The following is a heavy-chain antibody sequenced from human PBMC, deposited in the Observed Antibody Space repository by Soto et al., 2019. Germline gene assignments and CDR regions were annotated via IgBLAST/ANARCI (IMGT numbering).Heavy chain of an antibody. D-gene: IGHD4-17*01. Sequence: QITLKESGPTLVKPTQTLTLTCTFSGFSLTTAGAGVGWIRQPPGKALEWLALIYWNDDTRYSPSLKSRLTITKDTSKNQVVLTMTSMDPVDTATYYCAHRGYGNYPRDNWFDPWGQGILVIVSS. V-gene: IGHV2-5*01. CDR2: IYWNDDT. J-gene: IGHJ5*02. CDR1: GFSLTTAGAG. CDR3: AHRGYGNYPRDNWFDP.